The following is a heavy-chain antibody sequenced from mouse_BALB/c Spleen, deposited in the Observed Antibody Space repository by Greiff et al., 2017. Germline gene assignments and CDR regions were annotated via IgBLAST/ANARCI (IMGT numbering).Heavy chain of an antibody. J-gene: IGHJ1*01. CDR3: AGSSYWYFDV. V-gene: IGHV5-17*02. Sequence: EVQVVESGGGLVQPGGSRKLSCAASGFTFSSFGMHWVRQAPEKGLEWVAYISSGSSTIYYADTVKGRFTISRDNPKNTLFLQMTSLRSEDTAMYYCAGSSYWYFDVWGAGTTVTVSS. D-gene: IGHD1-1*01. CDR1: GFTFSSFG. CDR2: ISSGSSTI.